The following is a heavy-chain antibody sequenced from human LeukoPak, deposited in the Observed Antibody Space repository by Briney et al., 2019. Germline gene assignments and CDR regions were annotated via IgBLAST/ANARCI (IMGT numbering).Heavy chain of an antibody. V-gene: IGHV3-30*18. CDR2: ISYDGSEK. CDR3: AKRGPSDYFYGMDV. J-gene: IGHJ6*02. D-gene: IGHD2-2*01. Sequence: GRSLRPSCAASGFTFSSYGMHWVRQAPGKGLEWVAVISYDGSEKYYADSVKGRFTISRDNSKKMLYLQMNSLRAEDTAVYYCAKRGPSDYFYGMDVWGQGTTVTVSS. CDR1: GFTFSSYG.